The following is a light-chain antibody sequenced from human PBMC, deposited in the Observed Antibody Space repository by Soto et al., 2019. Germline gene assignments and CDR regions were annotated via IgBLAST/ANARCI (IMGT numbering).Light chain of an antibody. J-gene: IGKJ5*01. CDR3: HQRTNWPSIT. CDR2: GAS. Sequence: EIVLTQSPATLSLSPGETATLSCRASQSVSNYLAWYQHKPGQAPRLLIYGASNRATGVSARISGSGSGRDFSLTINSLEPEDSAVYYCHQRTNWPSITFGQGTRLKI. CDR1: QSVSNY. V-gene: IGKV3-11*02.